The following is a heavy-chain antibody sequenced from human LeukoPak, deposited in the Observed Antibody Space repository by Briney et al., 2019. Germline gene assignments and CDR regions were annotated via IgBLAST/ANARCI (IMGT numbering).Heavy chain of an antibody. CDR2: ISYDGSNK. V-gene: IGHV3-30*18. D-gene: IGHD3-9*01. J-gene: IGHJ6*02. CDR3: AKDRGYDILTGPDYYYGMDV. Sequence: GGSLRLSCAASGFTFSNYWMHWVRQAPGKGLEWVAVISYDGSNKYYADSVKGRFTISRDNSKNTLYLQMNSLRAEDTAVYYCAKDRGYDILTGPDYYYGMDVWGQGTTVTVSS. CDR1: GFTFSNYW.